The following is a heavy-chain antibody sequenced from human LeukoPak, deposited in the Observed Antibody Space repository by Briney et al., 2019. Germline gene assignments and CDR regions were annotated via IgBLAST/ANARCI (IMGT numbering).Heavy chain of an antibody. D-gene: IGHD2-2*01. CDR3: AKVLGYCSSTSCYYDY. V-gene: IGHV3-30*02. Sequence: GGSLRLSCAASGFTFSSYGMHWVRQAPGKGLEWVAFIRYDGSNKYYADSVKGRFTISRDNSKNTLYLQMNSLRAEDTAVYYCAKVLGYCSSTSCYYDYWGQGTLVTVSS. J-gene: IGHJ4*02. CDR1: GFTFSSYG. CDR2: IRYDGSNK.